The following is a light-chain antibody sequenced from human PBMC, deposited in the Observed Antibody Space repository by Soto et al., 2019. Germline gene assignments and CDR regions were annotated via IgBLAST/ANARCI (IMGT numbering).Light chain of an antibody. Sequence: QLVLTQPPSASGTPGQRVTISCSGSSSNIGSNTVNWYQQFPGAAPKLLIYSNNQRPSGVPDRFSGSKSDTSASLAISGLQSEDEGDYYCAAWDDSLNGPVFGGGTKVTVL. CDR3: AAWDDSLNGPV. CDR2: SNN. J-gene: IGLJ3*02. V-gene: IGLV1-44*01. CDR1: SSNIGSNT.